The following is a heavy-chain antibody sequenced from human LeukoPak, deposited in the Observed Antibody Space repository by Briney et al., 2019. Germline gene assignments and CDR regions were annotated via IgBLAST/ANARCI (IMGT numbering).Heavy chain of an antibody. CDR1: GGSFSGYY. V-gene: IGHV4-34*01. CDR2: INHSGST. Sequence: SETLSLTCAVYGGSFSGYYWSWIRQPPGKGLEWIGEINHSGSTNYNPSLKSRVTISVDTSKNQFSLKLSSVTAADTAVYYCARGIRSVPAGGGRRQREWFDPWGQGTLVTVSS. CDR3: ARGIRSVPAGGGRRQREWFDP. D-gene: IGHD5/OR15-5a*01. J-gene: IGHJ5*02.